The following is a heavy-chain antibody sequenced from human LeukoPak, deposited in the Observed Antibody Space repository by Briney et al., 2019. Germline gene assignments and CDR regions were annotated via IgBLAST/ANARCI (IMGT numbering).Heavy chain of an antibody. CDR1: GGSISSSSYY. Sequence: SETLSLTCTVSGGSISSSSYYWGWIRQPPGKGLEWIGSIYYRGSTYYSPSLKSRVTISVDTSKNPFYLKLSSVTAADTAVYYCALSEGGWTHFDYWGQGTLVTVSS. J-gene: IGHJ4*02. V-gene: IGHV4-39*01. CDR3: ALSEGGWTHFDY. D-gene: IGHD2-15*01. CDR2: IYYRGST.